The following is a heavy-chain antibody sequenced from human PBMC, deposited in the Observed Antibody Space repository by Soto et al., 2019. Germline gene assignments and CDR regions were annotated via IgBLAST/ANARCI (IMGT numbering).Heavy chain of an antibody. CDR3: ARAPVEYYYDSSGYYYEWGGYFQH. Sequence: QVQLVQSGAEVQKPGSSVKVSCKASGGTFSSYAISWVRQAPGQGLEWMGGIIPIFGTANYAQKFQGRVTITADESTSTAYMELSSLRSEDTAVYYCARAPVEYYYDSSGYYYEWGGYFQHWGQGTLVTVSS. CDR1: GGTFSSYA. CDR2: IIPIFGTA. J-gene: IGHJ1*01. D-gene: IGHD3-22*01. V-gene: IGHV1-69*01.